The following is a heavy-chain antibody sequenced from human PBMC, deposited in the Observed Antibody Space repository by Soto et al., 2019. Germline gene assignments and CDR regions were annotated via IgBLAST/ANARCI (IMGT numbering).Heavy chain of an antibody. CDR3: ATIYQLRFLEWLPRGGYYYYGMDV. CDR1: GYTLTELS. J-gene: IGHJ6*02. CDR2: FDPEDGET. D-gene: IGHD3-3*01. V-gene: IGHV1-24*01. Sequence: RASVKVSCKVSGYTLTELSMHWVRQAPGKGLEWMGGFDPEDGETIYAQKFQGRVTMTEDTSTDTAYMELSSLRSEDTAVYYCATIYQLRFLEWLPRGGYYYYGMDVWGQGTTVTVSS.